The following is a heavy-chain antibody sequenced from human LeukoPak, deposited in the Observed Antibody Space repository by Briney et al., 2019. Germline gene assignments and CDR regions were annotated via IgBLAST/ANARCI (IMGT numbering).Heavy chain of an antibody. CDR2: IYSGGST. V-gene: IGHV3-53*01. J-gene: IGHJ3*02. D-gene: IGHD3-22*01. CDR3: ARGYYDSSGYYPEVAFDI. CDR1: GFTVSSNY. Sequence: GGSLRLSCAASGFTVSSNYMSWVRQAPGKGLEWVSVIYSGGSTYYAASVKGRFTISRDNSKNTLYLQMSSLRAEDTAVYYCARGYYDSSGYYPEVAFDIWGQGTMVTVSS.